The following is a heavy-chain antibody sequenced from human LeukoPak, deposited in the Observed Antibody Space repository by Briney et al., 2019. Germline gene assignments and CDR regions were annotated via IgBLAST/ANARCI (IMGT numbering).Heavy chain of an antibody. J-gene: IGHJ4*02. D-gene: IGHD2/OR15-2a*01. V-gene: IGHV3-23*01. Sequence: GGSLRLSCAASGFTFSRYAMSWVRQAPGKGLEWVSTISDSGAITYYADSVKGRFTISRDNAKNTLYLQMNSLRAEDTAVYYCARVRGSFYYFDYWGQGTLVTVSS. CDR2: ISDSGAIT. CDR3: ARVRGSFYYFDY. CDR1: GFTFSRYA.